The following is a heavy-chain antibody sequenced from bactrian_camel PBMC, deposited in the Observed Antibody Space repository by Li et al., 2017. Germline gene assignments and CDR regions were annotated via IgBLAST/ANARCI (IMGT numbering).Heavy chain of an antibody. Sequence: HVQLVESGGGSVQAGGSLRLSCAASEYINSFYCVAWFRQAPGNECELVSSIYSDGTTNYAGSVKGRFTISRGDAKNTVYLQMHNLKPEDTAVYYCGAGPGALGLAFCPPEAAT. D-gene: IGHD4*01. V-gene: IGHV3S53*01. CDR2: IYSDGTT. CDR1: EYINSFYC.